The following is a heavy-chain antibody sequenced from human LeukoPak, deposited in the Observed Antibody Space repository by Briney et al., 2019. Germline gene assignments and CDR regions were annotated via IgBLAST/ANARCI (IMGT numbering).Heavy chain of an antibody. V-gene: IGHV3-49*04. CDR1: GFTFGDYA. CDR3: PGLYYFDASALGY. J-gene: IGHJ4*02. CDR2: IRSKAYGGTT. Sequence: PGRSLRLSCTASGFTFGDYAMSWVRQAPGKGLECVGFIRSKAYGGTTEYAASVKGRFTISRDDSKSIAYLQMNSLKTEDTAVYYCPGLYYFDASALGYWGQGTLVTVSS. D-gene: IGHD3-22*01.